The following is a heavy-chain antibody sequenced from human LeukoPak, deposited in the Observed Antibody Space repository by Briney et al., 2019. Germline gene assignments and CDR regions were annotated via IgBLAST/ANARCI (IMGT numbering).Heavy chain of an antibody. J-gene: IGHJ3*02. D-gene: IGHD1-26*01. Sequence: GQSLKISCKGSGYRFTSYWIGWVRQMPGKGLEWMGFIYPGDSDTRYSPSFQGQVTISADKSMSTAYLQWSSLKASDTAMYYCARRRGRYSGDAFDIWGQGTKLTLSS. V-gene: IGHV5-51*01. CDR3: ARRRGRYSGDAFDI. CDR1: GYRFTSYW. CDR2: IYPGDSDT.